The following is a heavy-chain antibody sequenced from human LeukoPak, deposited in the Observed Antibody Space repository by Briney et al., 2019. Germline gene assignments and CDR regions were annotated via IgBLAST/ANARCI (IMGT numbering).Heavy chain of an antibody. V-gene: IGHV3-21*06. CDR2: ISSSSSDI. J-gene: IGHJ5*02. D-gene: IGHD1-26*01. CDR1: GFTVSFYS. Sequence: GGSLRLSCVDSGFTVSFYSIKWVRQARGRGREWVASISSSSSDIHYADSMKGLFTISRDNAKNSLYLQMNSLRAEDTAAYYCAKGEVWFDPWGQGTLVTVSS. CDR3: AKGEVWFDP.